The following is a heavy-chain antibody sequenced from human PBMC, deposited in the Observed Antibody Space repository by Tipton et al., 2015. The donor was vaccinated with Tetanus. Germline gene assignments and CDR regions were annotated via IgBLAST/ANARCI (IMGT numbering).Heavy chain of an antibody. CDR1: GASLRSGDYN. D-gene: IGHD3-10*01. J-gene: IGHJ4*02. CDR2: ISDSGLP. V-gene: IGHV4-61*08. Sequence: LRLSCSVSGASLRSGDYNWSWIRQPPGKGLEWLAYISDSGLPNSNYFLKSRITISRDTSRNQFSLRLTSVTAADTAVYYCTRANHEFPKKGPFDSWGQGTLVIV. CDR3: TRANHEFPKKGPFDS.